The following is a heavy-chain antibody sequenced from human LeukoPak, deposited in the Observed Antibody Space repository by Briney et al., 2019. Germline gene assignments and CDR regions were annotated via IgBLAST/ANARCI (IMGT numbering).Heavy chain of an antibody. CDR2: IYPADSDT. Sequence: GESLQISCQGSGYSFTNYWIGWVRQMPGKGLEWMEIIYPADSDTRYSPSFQGQVTISADKSISTAYLQWSSLKASDTAMYYCARRSQMATIDFDYWGQGTLVTVSS. CDR3: ARRSQMATIDFDY. V-gene: IGHV5-51*01. J-gene: IGHJ4*02. D-gene: IGHD5-24*01. CDR1: GYSFTNYW.